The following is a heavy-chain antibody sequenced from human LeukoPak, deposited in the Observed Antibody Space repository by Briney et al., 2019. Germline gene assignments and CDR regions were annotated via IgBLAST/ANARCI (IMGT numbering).Heavy chain of an antibody. CDR2: IWYDGSNK. J-gene: IGHJ6*02. CDR1: GFTFSSYG. D-gene: IGHD3-10*01. CDR3: AKGPGGYDYYYGMDV. V-gene: IGHV3-30*02. Sequence: GGSLRLSCAASGFTFSSYGMHWVRQAPGKGLEWVAVIWYDGSNKYYADSVKGRFTISRDNSKNTLYLQMNSLRAEDTAVYYCAKGPGGYDYYYGMDVWGQGTTVTVSS.